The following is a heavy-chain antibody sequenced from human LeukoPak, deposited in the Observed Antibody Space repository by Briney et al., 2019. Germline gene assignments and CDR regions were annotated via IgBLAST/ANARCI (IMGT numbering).Heavy chain of an antibody. CDR1: GFTFSSYA. CDR2: ISGSGGST. D-gene: IGHD6-19*01. V-gene: IGHV3-23*01. Sequence: GGSLRLSCAASGFTFSSYAMSWVRQAPGKGLEWVSAISGSGGSTYYADSVKGRFTISRDTSKNTLYLQMNSLRAEDTAVYYCAKWLGPYSSGWYAAGDYFDYWGQGTLVTVSS. CDR3: AKWLGPYSSGWYAAGDYFDY. J-gene: IGHJ4*02.